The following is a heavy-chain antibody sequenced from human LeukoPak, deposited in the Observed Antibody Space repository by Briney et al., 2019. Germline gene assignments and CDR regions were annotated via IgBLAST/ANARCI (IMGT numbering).Heavy chain of an antibody. CDR2: IYDSGST. V-gene: IGHV4-59*01. CDR3: ACLTTADAFDI. Sequence: SETLSLTCTVSGGSISSYYWSWIRQPPGKGLEWIGYIYDSGSTNYNPSLKSRVTISVDTSKNQFSLKLSSVTAADTAVYYCACLTTADAFDIWGQGTLVTVSS. J-gene: IGHJ4*02. D-gene: IGHD3-22*01. CDR1: GGSISSYY.